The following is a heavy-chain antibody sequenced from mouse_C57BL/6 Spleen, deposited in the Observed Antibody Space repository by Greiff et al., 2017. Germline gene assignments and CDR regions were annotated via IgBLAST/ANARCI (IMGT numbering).Heavy chain of an antibody. J-gene: IGHJ4*01. CDR3: AREGTTVVPAMDY. V-gene: IGHV5-6*01. D-gene: IGHD1-1*01. Sequence: EVKLVESGGDLVKPGGSLKLSCAASGFTFSSYGMSWVRQTPDKRLEWVATISSGGSYTYYPDSVKGRFTISRDNAKNTLYLQMSSLKSEDTAMYYCAREGTTVVPAMDYWGQGTSVTVSS. CDR2: ISSGGSYT. CDR1: GFTFSSYG.